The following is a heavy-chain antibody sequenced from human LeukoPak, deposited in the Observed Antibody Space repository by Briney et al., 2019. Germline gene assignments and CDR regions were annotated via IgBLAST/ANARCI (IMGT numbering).Heavy chain of an antibody. CDR2: INHSGNT. D-gene: IGHD3-10*01. Sequence: SETLSLTCAVYGGSFSGYYWTWIRQTPGKGLEWIRGINHSGNTNYNPSLQSRVTISLDTSTNQFSLELTSVTAADTAVYYCASGGDYYGSGSYYIYYYGMDVWGQGTTVTVSS. V-gene: IGHV4-34*01. CDR3: ASGGDYYGSGSYYIYYYGMDV. CDR1: GGSFSGYY. J-gene: IGHJ6*02.